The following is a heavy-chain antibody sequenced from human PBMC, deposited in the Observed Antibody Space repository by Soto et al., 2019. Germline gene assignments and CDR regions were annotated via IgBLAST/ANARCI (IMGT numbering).Heavy chain of an antibody. V-gene: IGHV4-59*08. D-gene: IGHD6-19*01. CDR1: GGSISSYY. J-gene: IGHJ4*02. CDR2: IYYSGST. CDR3: ARQYSSGWYFDY. Sequence: SETLSLTCTVSGGSISSYYWSWIRQPPGKGLEWIGYIYYSGSTNYNPSLKGRVTISVDTSKNQFSLKLSSVTAADTAVYYCARQYSSGWYFDYWGQGTLVTVSS.